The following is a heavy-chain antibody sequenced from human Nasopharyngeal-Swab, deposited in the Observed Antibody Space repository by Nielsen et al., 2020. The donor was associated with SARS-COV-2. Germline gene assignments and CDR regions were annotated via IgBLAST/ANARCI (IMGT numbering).Heavy chain of an antibody. CDR2: ISAYNGNT. Sequence: ASVKVSCKASGYTFTSYGIIWVRQAPGQGLEWMGWISAYNGNTNYAQKLQGRVTMTTDTSTSTACMELRSLRSDDMAVYYCSRDIVKAVAGDAFDIWGQGTMVTVSS. V-gene: IGHV1-18*03. D-gene: IGHD6-19*01. J-gene: IGHJ3*02. CDR3: SRDIVKAVAGDAFDI. CDR1: GYTFTSYG.